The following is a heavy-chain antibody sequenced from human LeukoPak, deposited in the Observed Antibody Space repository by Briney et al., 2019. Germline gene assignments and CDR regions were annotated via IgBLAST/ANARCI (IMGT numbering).Heavy chain of an antibody. D-gene: IGHD2-2*02. Sequence: ASVKVSCKASGYTFTSYDINWVRQATGQGLEWMGWMNPNSGNTGYAQKFQGRVTITRNTSISTAYMELSSLRSEDTAVYYCARGEGQLLYSDYYFDYWGQGTLVTVSS. V-gene: IGHV1-8*03. J-gene: IGHJ4*02. CDR1: GYTFTSYD. CDR2: MNPNSGNT. CDR3: ARGEGQLLYSDYYFDY.